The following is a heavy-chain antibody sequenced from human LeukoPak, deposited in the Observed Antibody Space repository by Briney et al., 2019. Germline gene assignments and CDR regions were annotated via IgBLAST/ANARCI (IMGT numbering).Heavy chain of an antibody. CDR3: ARMTTVTLYFDY. Sequence: SETLSLTCTVSGGSISNYYWSWIRQPPGKGLEWIGYIYYSGSTNYNPSLKSRVTISVDTSKNQFSLKLSSVTAADTAVYYCARMTTVTLYFDYWGQGTLVTVSS. CDR2: IYYSGST. J-gene: IGHJ4*02. CDR1: GGSISNYY. V-gene: IGHV4-59*01. D-gene: IGHD4-11*01.